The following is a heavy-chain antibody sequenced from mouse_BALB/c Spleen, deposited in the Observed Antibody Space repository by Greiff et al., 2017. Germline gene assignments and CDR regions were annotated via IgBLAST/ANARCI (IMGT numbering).Heavy chain of an antibody. CDR3: AKHPITTATYNWYFDV. CDR2: IWGGGST. J-gene: IGHJ1*01. V-gene: IGHV2-6-5*01. CDR1: GFSLTDYG. D-gene: IGHD1-2*01. Sequence: VQGVESGPGLVAPSQSLSITCTVSGFSLTDYGVSWIRQPPGKGLEWLGVIWGGGSTYYNSALKSRLSISKDNSKSQVFLKMNSLQTDDTAMYYCAKHPITTATYNWYFDVWGAGTTVTVSS.